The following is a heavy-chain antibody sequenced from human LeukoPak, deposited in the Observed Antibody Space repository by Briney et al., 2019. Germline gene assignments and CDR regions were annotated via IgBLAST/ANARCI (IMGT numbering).Heavy chain of an antibody. V-gene: IGHV5-51*01. CDR3: ARQFRDSSGYYSYYFDY. CDR2: IYPGDSDT. CDR1: GYSFTTYW. J-gene: IGHJ4*02. Sequence: GESLKISCKGSGYSFTTYWIGWVRQMPGRGLEWMGIIYPGDSDTRYSPSFQGQVTISADKSISAAYLQWSSLKASDTAMYYCARQFRDSSGYYSYYFDYWGQGTLVTVSS. D-gene: IGHD3-22*01.